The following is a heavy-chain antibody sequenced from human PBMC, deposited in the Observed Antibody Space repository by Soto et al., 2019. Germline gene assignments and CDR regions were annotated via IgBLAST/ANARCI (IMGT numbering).Heavy chain of an antibody. J-gene: IGHJ6*02. CDR2: IDPSDSYT. CDR1: GYSFTSYW. D-gene: IGHD2-15*01. CDR3: ARSCSGGSHLPHCNYYYGMDV. Sequence: PGESLKISCKGSGYSFTSYWISWVRQMPGKGLEWMGRIDPSDSYTNYSPSFQGHVTISADKSISTAYLQWSSLKASDTAMYYCARSCSGGSHLPHCNYYYGMDVWGQGTTVTVPS. V-gene: IGHV5-10-1*01.